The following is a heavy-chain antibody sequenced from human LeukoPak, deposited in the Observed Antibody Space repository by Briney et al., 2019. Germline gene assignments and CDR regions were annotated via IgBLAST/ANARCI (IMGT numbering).Heavy chain of an antibody. CDR2: IYYNGST. D-gene: IGHD6-19*01. J-gene: IGHJ4*02. CDR3: ARDGGAVGFDY. Sequence: PSETLSLTCTVSGGSISSYYWSWIRQPPGRGLEWIGYIYYNGSTDYNPSLKSRVTISLDTSKKQFSLKLSSVTAADTAVYYCARDGGAVGFDYWGQGTLVTVSS. V-gene: IGHV4-59*01. CDR1: GGSISSYY.